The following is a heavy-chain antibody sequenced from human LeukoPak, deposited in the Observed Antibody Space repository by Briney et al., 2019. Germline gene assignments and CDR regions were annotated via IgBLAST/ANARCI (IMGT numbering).Heavy chain of an antibody. CDR2: ISYDGSNK. CDR3: AREVAGDSSGAFHI. CDR1: GFTFSSYA. D-gene: IGHD3-22*01. J-gene: IGHJ3*02. Sequence: GGSLRLSCAATGFTFSSYAMHWVRQAPGKGLEWVAVISYDGSNKYYADSVKGRFTISRDNSKNTLYLQMNSLRAEDTAVYYCAREVAGDSSGAFHIWGQGTMVTVSS. V-gene: IGHV3-30-3*01.